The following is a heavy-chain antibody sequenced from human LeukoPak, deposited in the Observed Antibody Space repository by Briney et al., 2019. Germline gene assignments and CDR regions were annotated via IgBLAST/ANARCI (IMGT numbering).Heavy chain of an antibody. CDR1: GFTLSSNY. CDR2: IYSGGST. V-gene: IGHV3-53*01. D-gene: IGHD2-2*01. J-gene: IGHJ4*02. Sequence: GGSLRLSCAASGFTLSSNYMSWVRQAPGKGLEWVSVIYSGGSTYYADSVKGRFTISRDNSKNTLYLQMNSLRAEDTAVYYCAKDACSSTSCYFDYWGQGTLVTVSS. CDR3: AKDACSSTSCYFDY.